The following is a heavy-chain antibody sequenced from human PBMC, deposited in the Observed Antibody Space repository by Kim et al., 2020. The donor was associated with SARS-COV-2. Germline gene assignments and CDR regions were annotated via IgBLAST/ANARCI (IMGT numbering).Heavy chain of an antibody. CDR2: IYYSGST. V-gene: IGHV4-39*01. CDR3: ARADYYDSSGYDY. J-gene: IGHJ4*02. Sequence: SETLSLTCTVSGGSISSSSYYWGWIRQPPGKGLEWIGIIYYSGSTYYNPSLKSRVTISVDTSKNQFSLKLSSVTAADTAVYYCARADYYDSSGYDYWGQGTLVTVSS. D-gene: IGHD3-22*01. CDR1: GGSISSSSYY.